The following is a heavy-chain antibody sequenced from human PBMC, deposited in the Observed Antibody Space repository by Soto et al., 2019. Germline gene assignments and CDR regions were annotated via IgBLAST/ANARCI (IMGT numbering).Heavy chain of an antibody. CDR2: IYYSGTT. V-gene: IGHV4-31*03. J-gene: IGHJ3*02. CDR1: GGSIISGAYY. Sequence: SETLSLTCSVSGGSIISGAYYLNCIRQHPRNGLEWIGYIYYSGTTYYNPSLGSRVSISADTSKNQFSLKLNSVTVADTAVYYCARNPSHLCASTSCHAFDIWGQGTMVTVSS. CDR3: ARNPSHLCASTSCHAFDI. D-gene: IGHD2-2*01.